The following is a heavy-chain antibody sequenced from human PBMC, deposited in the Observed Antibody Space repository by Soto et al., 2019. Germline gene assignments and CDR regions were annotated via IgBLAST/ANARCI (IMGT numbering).Heavy chain of an antibody. V-gene: IGHV4-59*01. J-gene: IGHJ3*02. CDR1: GGSISSYY. CDR2: IYYSGST. D-gene: IGHD3-3*01. CDR3: ARGPSVTIFGVVITPPGAFDI. Sequence: KPSETLSLTCTVSGGSISSYYWSWIRQPPGKGLEWIGYIYYSGSTNYNPSLKSRVTISVDTSKNQFSLKLSSVTAADTAVYYCARGPSVTIFGVVITPPGAFDIWGQGTMVTVSS.